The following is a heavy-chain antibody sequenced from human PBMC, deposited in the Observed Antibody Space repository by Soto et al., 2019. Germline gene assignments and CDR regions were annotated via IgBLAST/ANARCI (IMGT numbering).Heavy chain of an antibody. Sequence: EVEVVESGGGLVQPGGSLRLSCAASGFTFSNYWMHWVRQVPGRGLVWVSRISHDGSGTSYGDYGRGRFTITRDNAKHTGYLQMNSVRAEDTAVYYCGSVFGYWGHGTPVTVSS. CDR2: ISHDGSGT. CDR3: GSVFGY. CDR1: GFTFSNYW. V-gene: IGHV3-74*01. J-gene: IGHJ4*01.